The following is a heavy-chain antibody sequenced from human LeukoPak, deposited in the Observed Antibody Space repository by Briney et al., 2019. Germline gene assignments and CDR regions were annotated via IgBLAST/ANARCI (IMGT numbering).Heavy chain of an antibody. CDR2: ISAYNGNT. CDR1: GYTFTSYG. V-gene: IGHV1-18*01. CDR3: ARGWFGELSLDYYYMDV. J-gene: IGHJ6*03. Sequence: ASVKVSCKASGYTFTSYGISWVRQAPGQGLEWMGWISAYNGNTNYAQKLQGRVTMTTDTSTSTAYMELSSLRSEDTAVYYYARGWFGELSLDYYYMDVWGKGTTVTVSS. D-gene: IGHD3-10*01.